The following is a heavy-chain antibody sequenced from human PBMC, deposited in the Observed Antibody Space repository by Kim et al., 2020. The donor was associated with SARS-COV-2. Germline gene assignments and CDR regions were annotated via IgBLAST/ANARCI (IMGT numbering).Heavy chain of an antibody. CDR2: ISYDGSNK. Sequence: GGSLRLSCAASGFTFSSYGMHWVRQAPGKGLEWVAVISYDGSNKYYADSVKGRFTISRDNSKNTLYLQMNSLRAEDTAVYYCAVNWNDVAFDIWGQGTMVTVSS. V-gene: IGHV3-33*05. J-gene: IGHJ3*02. D-gene: IGHD1-1*01. CDR1: GFTFSSYG. CDR3: AVNWNDVAFDI.